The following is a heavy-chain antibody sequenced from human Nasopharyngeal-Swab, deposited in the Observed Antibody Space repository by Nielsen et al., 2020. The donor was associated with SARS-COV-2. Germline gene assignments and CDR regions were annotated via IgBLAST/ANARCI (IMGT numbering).Heavy chain of an antibody. CDR1: GFTFSDYY. J-gene: IGHJ4*02. CDR2: ISSSGSTI. V-gene: IGHV3-11*01. CDR3: ASSYYDSSGYYPDY. Sequence: GGSLRLSCAASGFTFSDYYMSWIRQAPGKGLEWVSYISSSGSTIYYADSVKGRFTISRDNAKNSLYLQMNSLRAKDTAVYYCASSYYDSSGYYPDYWGQGTLVTVSS. D-gene: IGHD3-22*01.